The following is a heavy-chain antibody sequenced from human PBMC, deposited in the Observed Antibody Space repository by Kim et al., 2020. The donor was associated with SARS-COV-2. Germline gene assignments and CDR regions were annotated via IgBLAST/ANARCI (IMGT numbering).Heavy chain of an antibody. CDR1: GGTFSSYA. V-gene: IGHV1-69*04. D-gene: IGHD4-17*01. Sequence: VKVSCKASGGTFSSYAISWVRQAPGQGLEWMGRIIPILGIANYAQKFQGRITITADKSTSTAYMELSSLRSEDTAVYYCASYGDSYTYYYYYGMDVWGQ. J-gene: IGHJ6*02. CDR2: IIPILGIA. CDR3: ASYGDSYTYYYYYGMDV.